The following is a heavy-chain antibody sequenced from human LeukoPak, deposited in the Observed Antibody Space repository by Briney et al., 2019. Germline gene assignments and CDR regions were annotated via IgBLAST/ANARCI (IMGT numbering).Heavy chain of an antibody. V-gene: IGHV1-8*03. Sequence: GASVKVSCKASEYTFTSYAMNWVRQATGQGLEWMGWMNPNSGNTGYAQKFQGRVTITRNTSISTAYMGLSSLRSEDTAVYYYARGVSSSSWYDYWGQGTLVTVSS. CDR1: EYTFTSYA. D-gene: IGHD6-13*01. CDR2: MNPNSGNT. CDR3: ARGVSSSSWYDY. J-gene: IGHJ4*02.